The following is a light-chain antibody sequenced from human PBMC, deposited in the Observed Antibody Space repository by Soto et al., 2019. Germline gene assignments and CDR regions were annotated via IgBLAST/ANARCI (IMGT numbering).Light chain of an antibody. J-gene: IGKJ5*01. V-gene: IGKV1D-12*01. Sequence: GDRVTITCRASRDIAGYLAWYQPTPGRTPELLIHGASRLQSGVPARFSGSGSGTDFTLSINSLQPEDFATYYCQQAYSFPITFGQGTRLEIK. CDR1: RDIAGY. CDR3: QQAYSFPIT. CDR2: GAS.